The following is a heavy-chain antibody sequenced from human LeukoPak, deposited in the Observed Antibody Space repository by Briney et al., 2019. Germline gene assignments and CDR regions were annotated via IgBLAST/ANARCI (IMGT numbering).Heavy chain of an antibody. J-gene: IGHJ4*02. CDR1: GGSMSSYY. D-gene: IGHD3-22*01. CDR3: AVTYYYDSSGPPTLDY. V-gene: IGHV4-59*01. Sequence: SETLSLTCTVSGGSMSSYYWIWIRQPPGKGLEWIGHIYYSGSTNYNPSLKSRVTISVDTSKNQFSLKLSSVTAADTAVYYCAVTYYYDSSGPPTLDYWGQGTLVTVSS. CDR2: IYYSGST.